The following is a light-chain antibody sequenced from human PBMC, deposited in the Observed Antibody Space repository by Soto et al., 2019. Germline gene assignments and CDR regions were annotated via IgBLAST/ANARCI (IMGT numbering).Light chain of an antibody. V-gene: IGKV1-27*01. CDR3: QKYDSVPLT. Sequence: DIQMTQSPSSLSASVGDRVTITCRASQGIKNYLAWYQQKTGKVPKLLIFAASTLQSGVPFRFSGSGSGTDFTLTISSLQPEDVATYYCQKYDSVPLTFGGGTRVEFK. CDR2: AAS. CDR1: QGIKNY. J-gene: IGKJ4*01.